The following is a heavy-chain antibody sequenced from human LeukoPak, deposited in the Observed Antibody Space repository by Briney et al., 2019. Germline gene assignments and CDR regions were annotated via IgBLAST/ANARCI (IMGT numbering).Heavy chain of an antibody. CDR2: ISYDGSNK. J-gene: IGHJ4*02. D-gene: IGHD1-26*01. V-gene: IGHV3-30-3*01. CDR3: ARDSIVGAT. Sequence: GRFLRLSCAASGFTFSSYAMHWVRQAPGKGLEWVAVISYDGSNKYYADSVKGRFTISRDNSKNTLYLQMNSLRAEDTAVYYCARDSIVGATWGQGTLVTVSS. CDR1: GFTFSSYA.